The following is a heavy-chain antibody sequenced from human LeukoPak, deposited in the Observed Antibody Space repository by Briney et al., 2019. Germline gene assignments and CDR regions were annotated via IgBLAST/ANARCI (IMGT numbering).Heavy chain of an antibody. CDR3: ARCNRPLYYDFWSGYFGFDY. CDR2: IKQDGSEK. J-gene: IGHJ4*02. D-gene: IGHD3-3*01. V-gene: IGHV3-7*01. CDR1: GFTFSSYW. Sequence: GGSLRLSCAASGFTFSSYWMSWVRQAPGKGLEWVANIKQDGSEKYYVDSVKGRFTISRDNAKNSLYLQMNSLGAEDTAVYYCARCNRPLYYDFWSGYFGFDYWGQGTLVTVSS.